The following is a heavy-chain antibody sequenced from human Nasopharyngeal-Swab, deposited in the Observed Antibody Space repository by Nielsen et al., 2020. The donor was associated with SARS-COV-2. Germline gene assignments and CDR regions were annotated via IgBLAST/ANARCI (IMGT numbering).Heavy chain of an antibody. D-gene: IGHD1-7*01. CDR2: IKQDGSEK. CDR3: ARVGLGYNWNYFDPYYYYGMDV. V-gene: IGHV3-7*03. Sequence: GGSLRLSCAASGFTFSSYSMNWVRQAPGKGLEWVANIKQDGSEKYYVDSVKGRFTISRDNAKNSLYLQMNSLRAEDTAVYYCARVGLGYNWNYFDPYYYYGMDVWGQGTTVTVSS. CDR1: GFTFSSYS. J-gene: IGHJ6*02.